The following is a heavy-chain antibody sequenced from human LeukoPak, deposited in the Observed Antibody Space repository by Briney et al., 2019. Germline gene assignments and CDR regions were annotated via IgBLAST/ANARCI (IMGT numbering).Heavy chain of an antibody. CDR1: GGSISSHY. D-gene: IGHD1-26*01. CDR3: ARVPIGAMGWFDP. V-gene: IGHV4-59*11. J-gene: IGHJ5*02. Sequence: SETLSLTCTVSGGSISSHYWSWIRQPPGKGLEWIGYIYYSGSTNYNPSLKSRVTISVDTSKNQFSLKLSSVTAADTAVYYCARVPIGAMGWFDPWGQGTLVTVSS. CDR2: IYYSGST.